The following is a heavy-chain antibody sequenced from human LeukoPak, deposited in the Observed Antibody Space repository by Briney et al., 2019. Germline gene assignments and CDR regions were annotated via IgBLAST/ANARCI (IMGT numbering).Heavy chain of an antibody. CDR1: GFTFSSYG. D-gene: IGHD6-19*01. CDR2: IRYDGSNK. V-gene: IGHV3-30*02. Sequence: PGGSLRLSCAASGFTFSSYGMHWVRQAPGKGLEWVAFIRYDGSNKYYADSVKGRFTISRDNSKNTLYLQMNSLRAEDTAVYYCAKDPLKASSGRYYFDYWGQGTLVTVSS. CDR3: AKDPLKASSGRYYFDY. J-gene: IGHJ4*02.